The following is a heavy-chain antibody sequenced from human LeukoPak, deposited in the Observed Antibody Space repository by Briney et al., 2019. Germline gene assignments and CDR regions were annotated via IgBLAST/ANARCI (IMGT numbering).Heavy chain of an antibody. Sequence: PGGSLRLSCAASGFTFSSYAMSWVRQAPGKGLEWVSAISGSGGSTYYADSVKGRLTISRDNSKNTLYLQMNSLRAEDTAVYYCAKGRGWYDGNFDYWGQGTLVTVSS. D-gene: IGHD6-19*01. V-gene: IGHV3-23*01. CDR2: ISGSGGST. J-gene: IGHJ4*02. CDR3: AKGRGWYDGNFDY. CDR1: GFTFSSYA.